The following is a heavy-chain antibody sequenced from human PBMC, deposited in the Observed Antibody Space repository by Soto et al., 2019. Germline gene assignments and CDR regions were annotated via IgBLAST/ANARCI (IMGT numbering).Heavy chain of an antibody. CDR3: ARTSWFDNSSSAH. D-gene: IGHD2-2*01. CDR1: GGSIDSDNYY. V-gene: IGHV4-30-4*01. CDR2: IYFSGTT. Sequence: SETLSLTCTVSGGSIDSDNYYWSWIRQPPGKGLEWIGYIYFSGTTHYNPSLKSRIVISKDSSKNQFSLKLNSVTAADTAVYYCARTSWFDNSSSAHWGQGTLGTVSS. J-gene: IGHJ4*02.